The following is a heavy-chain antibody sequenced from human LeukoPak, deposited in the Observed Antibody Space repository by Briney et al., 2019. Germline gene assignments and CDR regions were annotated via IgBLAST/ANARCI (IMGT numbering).Heavy chain of an antibody. Sequence: PGGSLRLTCAASGFTFSDYYMSWIRQAPGKGLEWVSYISSSGSTIYYADSVKGRFTISRDNAKNSLYLQMNSLRAEDTAVYYCARVGYSSSWYLPRDAFDIWGQGTMVTVSS. CDR3: ARVGYSSSWYLPRDAFDI. CDR1: GFTFSDYY. CDR2: ISSSGSTI. D-gene: IGHD6-13*01. J-gene: IGHJ3*02. V-gene: IGHV3-11*04.